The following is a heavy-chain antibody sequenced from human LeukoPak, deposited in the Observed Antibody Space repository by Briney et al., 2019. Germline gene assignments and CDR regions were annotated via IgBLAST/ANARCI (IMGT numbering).Heavy chain of an antibody. CDR2: IYYSGST. Sequence: SETLSLTCTVSGGSISSYYWSWIRQPPGKGLEWIGYIYYSGSTNYNPSLKSRVTISVDTSKNQFSLKLSSVIAADTAVYYCARSGWYQYYFDYWGQGTLVTVSS. D-gene: IGHD6-19*01. CDR3: ARSGWYQYYFDY. V-gene: IGHV4-59*01. CDR1: GGSISSYY. J-gene: IGHJ4*02.